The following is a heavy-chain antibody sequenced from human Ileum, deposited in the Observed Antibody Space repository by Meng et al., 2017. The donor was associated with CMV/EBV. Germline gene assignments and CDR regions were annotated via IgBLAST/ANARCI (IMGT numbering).Heavy chain of an antibody. CDR3: ARDGYRGPYGGDFDY. V-gene: IGHV3-30*04. D-gene: IGHD4-23*01. CDR2: IWYDGSIQ. J-gene: IGHJ4*02. Sequence: GFTYSSYAKHWVRQAPGKGLEWVAVIWYDGSIQYYTDSVKGQFTISRENSNNTVYLQMNSLKTEDTAVYYCARDGYRGPYGGDFDYWGQGTLVTVSS. CDR1: GFTYSSYA.